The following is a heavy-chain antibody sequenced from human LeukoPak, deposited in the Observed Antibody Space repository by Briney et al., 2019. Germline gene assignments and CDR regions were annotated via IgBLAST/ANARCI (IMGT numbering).Heavy chain of an antibody. D-gene: IGHD5-18*01. CDR1: GFTFSSYW. J-gene: IGHJ4*02. Sequence: PGGSLRLSCAASGFTFSSYWMYWVRQTPGKGLVWVSRVDKDGSTTNYADSVKGRFTISRDDAKNTLHLQMNSLRAEDTAVYYCVRGNNSYGLPLYDYWGQGTLVTVSS. CDR2: VDKDGSTT. V-gene: IGHV3-74*01. CDR3: VRGNNSYGLPLYDY.